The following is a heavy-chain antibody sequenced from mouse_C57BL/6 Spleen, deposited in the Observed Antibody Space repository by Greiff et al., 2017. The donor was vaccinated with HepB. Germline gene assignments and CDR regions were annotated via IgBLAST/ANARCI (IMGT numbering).Heavy chain of an antibody. V-gene: IGHV1-59*01. Sequence: QVQLQQPGAELVRPGTSVKLSCKASGYTFTSYWMHWVKQRPGQGLEWIGVIDPSDSYTNYNQKFKGKATLTVDTSSSTAYMQLSSLTSEDSAVYYCARRGGYGSSRENYFDYWGQGTTLTVSS. CDR2: IDPSDSYT. J-gene: IGHJ2*01. CDR1: GYTFTSYW. CDR3: ARRGGYGSSRENYFDY. D-gene: IGHD1-1*01.